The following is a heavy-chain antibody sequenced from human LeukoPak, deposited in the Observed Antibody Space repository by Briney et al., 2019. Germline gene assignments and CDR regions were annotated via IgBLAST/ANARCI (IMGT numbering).Heavy chain of an antibody. CDR3: AKDKTYYDFWSGHDAFDI. Sequence: GGSLRLSCAASGFTFSGSAMHWVRQASGKGLEWVGRIRTKANSYETAYSASVEGRFTISRDDSKNTLYLQMNSLRAEDTAVYYCAKDKTYYDFWSGHDAFDIWGQGTMVTVFS. J-gene: IGHJ3*02. CDR2: IRTKANSYET. V-gene: IGHV3-73*01. CDR1: GFTFSGSA. D-gene: IGHD3-3*01.